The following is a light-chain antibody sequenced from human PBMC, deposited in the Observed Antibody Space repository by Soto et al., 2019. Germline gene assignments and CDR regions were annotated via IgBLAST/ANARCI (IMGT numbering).Light chain of an antibody. CDR2: AAY. CDR1: QSISSY. Sequence: DIQMTQSPSSLSASVGDRVTITCRASQSISSYLNWYQQKPGKAPKPMIYAAYSLQSGVPSRFSGSGSGTDFTLTISSLQPEDFATYYCQQSYSTPQGTFGDWHKGDIK. CDR3: QQSYSTPQGT. J-gene: IGKJ4*01. V-gene: IGKV1-39*01.